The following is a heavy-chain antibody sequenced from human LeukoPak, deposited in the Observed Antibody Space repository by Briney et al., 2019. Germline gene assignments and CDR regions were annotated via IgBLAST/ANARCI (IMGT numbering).Heavy chain of an antibody. CDR2: VYHSGST. J-gene: IGHJ4*02. V-gene: IGHV4-39*07. CDR3: ARVRRYYYDSSGYYPFDY. D-gene: IGHD3-22*01. CDR1: GGSISSSSYY. Sequence: PSETLSLTCTVSGGSISSSSYYWGWIRQPPGKGLEWIGSVYHSGSTYYNPSLKSRVTISVDTSKNQFSLKLSSVTAADTAVYYCARVRRYYYDSSGYYPFDYWGQGTLVTVSS.